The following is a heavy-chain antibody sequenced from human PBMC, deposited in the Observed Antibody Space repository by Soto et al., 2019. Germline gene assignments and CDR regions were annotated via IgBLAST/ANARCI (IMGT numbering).Heavy chain of an antibody. CDR1: GFSIHNSHSC. D-gene: IGHD2-21*01. Sequence: ETLSLTCPVSGFSIHNSHSCWAWLRPPPGKGLQFIASVYHNGGAHYNSSVKRRVTISVDTANNQVSLRMWSLSAADTVFVYCGRVVEGATRHTVRDSWGQGILVPFS. CDR2: VYHNGGA. J-gene: IGHJ5*01. V-gene: IGHV4-39*01. CDR3: GRVVEGATRHTVRDS.